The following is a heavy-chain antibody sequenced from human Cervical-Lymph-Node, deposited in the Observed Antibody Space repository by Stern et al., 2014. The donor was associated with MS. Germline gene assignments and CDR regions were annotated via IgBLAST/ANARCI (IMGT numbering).Heavy chain of an antibody. J-gene: IGHJ4*02. V-gene: IGHV3-30*04. CDR1: GFVFRRYA. CDR2: ISYDGRDK. D-gene: IGHD1-26*01. Sequence: MQLVESGGGVVQPGRSLRLSCAASGFVFRRYALHWVRPAPGKGLEWVALISYDGRDKYYTDSVKGRFTVSRDNSNNTVDLEMNSLRLEDTAVYYCAKGGSGSYLDWGQGSLVTVSS. CDR3: AKGGSGSYLD.